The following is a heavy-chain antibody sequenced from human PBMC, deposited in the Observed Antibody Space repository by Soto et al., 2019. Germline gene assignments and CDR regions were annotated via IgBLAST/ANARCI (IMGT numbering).Heavy chain of an antibody. V-gene: IGHV1-18*01. CDR2: VNIYEGST. Sequence: QVQLVQSGAEMKKPGASVKVSCKASGYTFTSYGITWVRQAPGQGLEWMGWVNIYEGSTNYAQKFQGRVTMTTDTSTSTVYLELRSLRSDDTAIYYCARERGGYSYGDYWGQGTLVTVSS. CDR3: ARERGGYSYGDY. D-gene: IGHD5-18*01. CDR1: GYTFTSYG. J-gene: IGHJ4*02.